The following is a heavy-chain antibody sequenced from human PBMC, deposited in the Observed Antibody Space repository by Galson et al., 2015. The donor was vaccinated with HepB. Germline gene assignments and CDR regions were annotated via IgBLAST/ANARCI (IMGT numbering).Heavy chain of an antibody. CDR3: VRDHKWALDN. CDR2: INIGRSDI. Sequence: SLRLSCAASGFTFSIYSFNWVRQAPGKGLEWLSYINIGRSDIFYADSVKGRFTISRDDAQNSLHLQMNSLRDEDTAIYYCVRDHKWALDNWGQGTLLAVSS. V-gene: IGHV3-48*02. CDR1: GFTFSIYS. D-gene: IGHD2-8*01. J-gene: IGHJ4*02.